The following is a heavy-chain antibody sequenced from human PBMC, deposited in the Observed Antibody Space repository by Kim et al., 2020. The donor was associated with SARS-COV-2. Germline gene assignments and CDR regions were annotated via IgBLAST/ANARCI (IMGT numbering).Heavy chain of an antibody. J-gene: IGHJ5*02. V-gene: IGHV3-74*01. CDR1: GFTFSSYW. D-gene: IGHD6-19*01. CDR3: ARYHSSGWYEDWFDP. Sequence: GGSLRLSCAASGFTFSSYWMHWVRQAPGKGLVWVSRINSDGSSTSYADSVKGRFTISRDNAKNTLYLQMNSLRAEDTAVYYCARYHSSGWYEDWFDPWGQGTLVTVSS. CDR2: INSDGSST.